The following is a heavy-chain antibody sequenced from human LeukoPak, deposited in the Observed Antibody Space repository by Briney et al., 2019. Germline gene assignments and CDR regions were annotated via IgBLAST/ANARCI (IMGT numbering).Heavy chain of an antibody. Sequence: SETLSLTCIVSDASITTYYWHWIRQPPGKGLEWLRYIYYSGIANYNPSLKSRVTISVDTSKKQFSLQVKSVTAADTAVYYCAASGGWDAFHVWGQGTMVPVSS. CDR1: DASITTYY. V-gene: IGHV4-59*03. D-gene: IGHD2-15*01. CDR3: AASGGWDAFHV. CDR2: IYYSGIA. J-gene: IGHJ3*01.